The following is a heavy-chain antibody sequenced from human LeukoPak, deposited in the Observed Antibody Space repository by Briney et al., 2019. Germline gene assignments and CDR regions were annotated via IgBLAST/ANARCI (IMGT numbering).Heavy chain of an antibody. D-gene: IGHD5/OR15-5a*01. J-gene: IGHJ6*02. Sequence: SETLSLTCTVSGGSISSYYRSWIRQPPGKGLEWIGYIYYSGSTNYNPSLKSRVTISVDTSKNQFSLKLSSVTAADTAVYYCARHKASTYYGMDVWGQGTTVTVSS. CDR3: ARHKASTYYGMDV. V-gene: IGHV4-59*01. CDR1: GGSISSYY. CDR2: IYYSGST.